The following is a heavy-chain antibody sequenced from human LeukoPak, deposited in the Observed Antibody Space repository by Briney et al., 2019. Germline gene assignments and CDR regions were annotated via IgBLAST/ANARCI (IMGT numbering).Heavy chain of an antibody. CDR1: GGSISSSRYY. CDR3: ARHVPSDVRIVVVTSDWYFDL. Sequence: PSEALSLTCTVSGGSISSSRYYWGWIRQPPGKGLEWIGTIFYSGSTYYNPSLKSRVTISVDTSKNQFSLNLSSVTAADTALYYCARHVPSDVRIVVVTSDWYFDLWGRSTLVTVSS. CDR2: IFYSGST. D-gene: IGHD2-21*02. J-gene: IGHJ2*01. V-gene: IGHV4-39*01.